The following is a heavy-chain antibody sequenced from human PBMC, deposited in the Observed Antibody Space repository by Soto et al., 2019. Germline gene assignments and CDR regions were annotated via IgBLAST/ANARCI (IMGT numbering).Heavy chain of an antibody. J-gene: IGHJ4*02. CDR2: INHSGDA. CDR3: ARGRWKLRFDS. D-gene: IGHD1-26*01. V-gene: IGHV4-34*01. CDR1: GGSFSGYY. Sequence: SETLSLTCAVYGGSFSGYYWSWIRQTPGKGLEWIGEINHSGDANYNPSLKSRVTISVDTSKNQFSLNLSSVTAADTAVYYCARGRWKLRFDSWGQGTLVTVSS.